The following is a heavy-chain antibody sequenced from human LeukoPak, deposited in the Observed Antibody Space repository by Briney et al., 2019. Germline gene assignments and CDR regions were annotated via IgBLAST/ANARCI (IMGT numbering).Heavy chain of an antibody. CDR3: ARGRGGDYVPSRFDY. CDR2: ISGSGGNT. CDR1: GFAFGGFA. J-gene: IGHJ4*02. D-gene: IGHD4-17*01. V-gene: IGHV3-23*01. Sequence: GGSLRLSCSASGFAFGGFAMGSVRQAPGKGLEWVSSISGSGGNTYYADSVEGRFTVSRDNSKNTLYLQMNSLRAEDTALYYCARGRGGDYVPSRFDYWGQGTLVTVSS.